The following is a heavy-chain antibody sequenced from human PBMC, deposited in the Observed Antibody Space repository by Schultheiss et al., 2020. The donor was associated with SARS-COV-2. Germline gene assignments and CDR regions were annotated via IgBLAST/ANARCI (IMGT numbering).Heavy chain of an antibody. D-gene: IGHD2-2*01. CDR2: IYTSGST. Sequence: SETLSLTCTVSGGSISSYYWSWIRQPAGKGLEWIGRIYTSGSTNYNPSLKSRVTMSVDTSKNQFSLKLSSVTAADTAVYYCARVRKDIVVVPAAATPDYYYMDVWGKGTTVTVSS. V-gene: IGHV4-4*07. CDR1: GGSISSYY. J-gene: IGHJ6*03. CDR3: ARVRKDIVVVPAAATPDYYYMDV.